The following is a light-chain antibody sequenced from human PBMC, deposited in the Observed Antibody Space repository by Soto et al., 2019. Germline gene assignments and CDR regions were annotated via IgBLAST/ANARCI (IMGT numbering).Light chain of an antibody. Sequence: IVMTQSPANMSVSPGERATLSCRAGQTIYSNVAWYQQRPGQAPRLLIYRASTRATGVPARFSGSGSGTEFTLTISSLQSEDFAVYYCQQYNNWPPWTFGQGTKVDIK. CDR2: RAS. CDR1: QTIYSN. V-gene: IGKV3-15*01. CDR3: QQYNNWPPWT. J-gene: IGKJ1*01.